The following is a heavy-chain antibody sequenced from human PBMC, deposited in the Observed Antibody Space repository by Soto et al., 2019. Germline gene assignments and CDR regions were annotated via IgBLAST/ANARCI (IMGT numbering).Heavy chain of an antibody. Sequence: PGASVKVSCKASAYTFTDYYIHWVRQAPGQGLEWMGWINPNSGGSYFAQKFLGRVTMTRDTSITTAYMELSRLRSDDTAVYYCARALPEIRMMEGGSFDPWGQGTVVTVSS. CDR1: AYTFTDYY. CDR2: INPNSGGS. D-gene: IGHD1-1*01. V-gene: IGHV1-2*02. CDR3: ARALPEIRMMEGGSFDP. J-gene: IGHJ5*02.